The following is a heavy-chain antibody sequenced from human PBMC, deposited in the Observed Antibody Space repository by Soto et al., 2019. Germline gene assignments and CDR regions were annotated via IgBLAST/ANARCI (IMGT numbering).Heavy chain of an antibody. J-gene: IGHJ4*02. V-gene: IGHV1-69*01. CDR1: GGLFSSYP. CDR3: ARVGSGHTWFNEF. CDR2: IIPVFQTA. D-gene: IGHD2-15*01. Sequence: QEQLVQSGAEVKKPGSSVKVSCKASGGLFSSYPIRWVRQVPGQGLEWMGGIIPVFQTAYYTQRFQGRVKITADESTNTAYMELSSLRSEDTAIYYCARVGSGHTWFNEFWCQGTLVTVSS.